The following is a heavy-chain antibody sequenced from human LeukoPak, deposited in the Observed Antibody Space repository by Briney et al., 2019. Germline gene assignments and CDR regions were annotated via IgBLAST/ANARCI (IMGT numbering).Heavy chain of an antibody. Sequence: ASVKVSCKASGYTFTSYGINWVRQATGQGLEWMGWMNPNSGNTGYAQKFQGRVTMTRNTSISTAYMELSSLRSEDTAVYYCARGRQARSVHWFDPWGQGTLVTVSS. D-gene: IGHD6-6*01. CDR1: GYTFTSYG. V-gene: IGHV1-8*01. CDR3: ARGRQARSVHWFDP. J-gene: IGHJ5*02. CDR2: MNPNSGNT.